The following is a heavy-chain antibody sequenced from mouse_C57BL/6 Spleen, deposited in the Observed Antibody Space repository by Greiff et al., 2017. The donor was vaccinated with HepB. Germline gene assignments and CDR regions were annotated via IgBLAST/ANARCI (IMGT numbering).Heavy chain of an antibody. CDR2: IYPRSGNT. CDR3: ARGEGYYGSPAWFAY. CDR1: GYTFTSYG. J-gene: IGHJ3*01. Sequence: QVQLQQSGAELARPGASVKLSCKASGYTFTSYGISWVKQRTGQGLEWIGEIYPRSGNTYYNEKFKGKATLTADKSSSTAYMELRSLTSEDSGVYFCARGEGYYGSPAWFAYWGQGTLVTVSA. V-gene: IGHV1-81*01. D-gene: IGHD1-1*01.